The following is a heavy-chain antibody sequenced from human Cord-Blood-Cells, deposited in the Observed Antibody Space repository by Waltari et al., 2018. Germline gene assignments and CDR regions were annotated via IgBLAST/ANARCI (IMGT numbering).Heavy chain of an antibody. J-gene: IGHJ4*02. V-gene: IGHV4-39*01. CDR1: GGSISSSSYY. CDR2: IYYSGSS. Sequence: QLQLQESGPGLVKPSETLSLTCTVSGGSISSSSYYWGWIRQPPGKGLEWIGSIYYSGSSYSNPSLKSRVTITVDTSKNQFSLKLSSVTAADTAVYYCARQPYDFWSGYYLDYWGQGTLVTVSS. D-gene: IGHD3-3*01. CDR3: ARQPYDFWSGYYLDY.